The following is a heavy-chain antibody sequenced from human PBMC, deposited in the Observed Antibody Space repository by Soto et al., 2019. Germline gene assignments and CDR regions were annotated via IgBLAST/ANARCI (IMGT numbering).Heavy chain of an antibody. D-gene: IGHD3-10*01. CDR2: LGVRST. J-gene: IGHJ5*02. CDR3: AMTSGVLWFGDPAGGWFDP. V-gene: IGHV3-23*01. CDR1: GFTFSNYA. Sequence: EVQLLESGGGLVQPGGSLRLSCAASGFTFSNYAMSWVRQAPGMGLEWVSTLGVRSTYYADSVKGRFTISRDNAKNSLYLQMNSLRDEDTAVYYCAMTSGVLWFGDPAGGWFDPWGQGTLVTVSS.